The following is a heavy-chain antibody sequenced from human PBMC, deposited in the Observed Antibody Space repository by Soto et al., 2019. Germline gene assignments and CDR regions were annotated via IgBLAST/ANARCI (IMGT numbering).Heavy chain of an antibody. V-gene: IGHV1-18*01. CDR2: ISAYNGNT. CDR1: GYTFTNFG. Sequence: QVQLVQSGAEVKKPGASVKVSCKASGYTFTNFGITWVRQAPGQGLEWMGWISAYNGNTNYAQMLQGRVTMTTDTSTSTGYMEMSSLRSDDTAVYYCARGHGDFDNWGQGTLVTVSS. CDR3: ARGHGDFDN. J-gene: IGHJ4*02. D-gene: IGHD4-17*01.